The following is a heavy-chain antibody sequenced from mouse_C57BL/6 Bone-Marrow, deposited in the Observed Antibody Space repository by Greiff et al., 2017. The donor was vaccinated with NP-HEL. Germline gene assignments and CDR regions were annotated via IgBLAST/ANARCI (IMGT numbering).Heavy chain of an antibody. CDR2: IDPENGDT. V-gene: IGHV14-4*01. CDR3: TTDNYVGY. CDR1: GFNIKDDY. J-gene: IGHJ2*01. Sequence: VQLQQSGAELVRPGASVKLSCTASGFNIKDDYMHWVKQRPEQGLEWIGWIDPENGDTEYASKFQGKATITADTSSNTAYLQLSSLTSEDTAVYYCTTDNYVGYWGQGTTLTVSS.